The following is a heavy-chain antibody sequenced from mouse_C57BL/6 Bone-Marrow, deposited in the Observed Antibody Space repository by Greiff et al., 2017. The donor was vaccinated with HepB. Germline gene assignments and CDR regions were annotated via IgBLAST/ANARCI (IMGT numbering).Heavy chain of an antibody. Sequence: EVQLQESGAELVRPGASVKLSCTASGFNIKDDYMHWVKQRPEQGLEWIGWIDPENGDTEYASKFQGKATITADTSSNTAYLQLSSLTSEDTAVYYCTTVVARDYYAMDYWGQGTSVTVSS. V-gene: IGHV14-4*01. CDR3: TTVVARDYYAMDY. D-gene: IGHD1-1*01. CDR2: IDPENGDT. CDR1: GFNIKDDY. J-gene: IGHJ4*01.